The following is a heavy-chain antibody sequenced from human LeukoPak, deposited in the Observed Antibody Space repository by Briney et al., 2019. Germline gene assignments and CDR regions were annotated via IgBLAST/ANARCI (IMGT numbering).Heavy chain of an antibody. Sequence: GGSLRLSCAASGFPFSSYAMSGVRQAPGKGLEWVSAISGSGGSTYYADSVKGRFTISRDNSKNTLYLQMNSLRAEDTAVYYCAKAVDCYNYDNWGQGTLVTVSS. J-gene: IGHJ4*02. CDR2: ISGSGGST. CDR3: AKAVDCYNYDN. D-gene: IGHD5-24*01. CDR1: GFPFSSYA. V-gene: IGHV3-23*01.